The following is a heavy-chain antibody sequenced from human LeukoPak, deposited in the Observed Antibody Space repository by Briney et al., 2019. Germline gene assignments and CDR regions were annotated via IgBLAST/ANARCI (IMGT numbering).Heavy chain of an antibody. Sequence: ASVKVSCKASGYIFTGYYMHWVRQAPGQGLEWMGWINPNNGGTKYAQKFEGRVIMTRDTSSTVYLEVRRLRSDDTAIYFCARDAQFTVVVPAAKLNYMDVWGTGTTFTVSS. CDR3: ARDAQFTVVVPAAKLNYMDV. D-gene: IGHD2-2*01. CDR1: GYIFTGYY. CDR2: INPNNGGT. V-gene: IGHV1-2*02. J-gene: IGHJ6*03.